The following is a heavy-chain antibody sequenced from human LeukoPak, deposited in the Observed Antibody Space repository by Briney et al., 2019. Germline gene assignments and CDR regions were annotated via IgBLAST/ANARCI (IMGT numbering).Heavy chain of an antibody. D-gene: IGHD6-19*01. V-gene: IGHV4-59*01. J-gene: IGHJ4*02. CDR3: ASSAVAGKAGY. CDR1: GGSISSYY. Sequence: PSETLSLTCTVSGGSISSYYWSWIRQPPGKGLEWIGYIYYSGSTNYNPSLKSRVTISVDTSKNQFSLKLSSVTAADTAVYCCASSAVAGKAGYWGQGTLVTVSS. CDR2: IYYSGST.